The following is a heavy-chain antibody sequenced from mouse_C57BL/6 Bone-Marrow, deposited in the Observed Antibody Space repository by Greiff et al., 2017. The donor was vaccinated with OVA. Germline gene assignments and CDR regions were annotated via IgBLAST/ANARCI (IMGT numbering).Heavy chain of an antibody. J-gene: IGHJ4*01. CDR3: TSHYYGSSKNYAMDY. Sequence: VQLKESGAELVRPGASVKLSCTASGFNIKDDYMHWVKQRPEQGLEWIGWIDPENGDTEYASKFQGKATITADTSSNTAYLQLSSLTSEDTAVYYCTSHYYGSSKNYAMDYWGQGTSVTVSS. D-gene: IGHD1-1*01. CDR2: IDPENGDT. V-gene: IGHV14-4*01. CDR1: GFNIKDDY.